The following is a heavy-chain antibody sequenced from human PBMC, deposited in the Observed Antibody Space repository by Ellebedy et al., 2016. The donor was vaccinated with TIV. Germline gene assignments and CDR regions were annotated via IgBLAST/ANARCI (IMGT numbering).Heavy chain of an antibody. CDR1: GYTFNNYW. Sequence: GESLKISCKASGYTFNNYWIGWVCQMPGKGLEWMGIIFPADSNTKYSPSSQGQVAISVDKSITTAYLQWSSLKASDTAMYYCARLGYHYGQGDYWGQGTLVTVSS. D-gene: IGHD3-10*01. J-gene: IGHJ4*02. V-gene: IGHV5-51*01. CDR3: ARLGYHYGQGDY. CDR2: IFPADSNT.